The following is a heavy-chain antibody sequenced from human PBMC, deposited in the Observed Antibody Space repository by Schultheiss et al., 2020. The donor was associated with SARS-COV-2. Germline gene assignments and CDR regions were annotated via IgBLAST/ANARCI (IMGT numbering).Heavy chain of an antibody. CDR3: AREMGAPMVRARHMDV. J-gene: IGHJ6*02. CDR2: TYYRSKWYN. CDR1: GDSVSGNSAN. V-gene: IGHV6-1*01. D-gene: IGHD3-10*01. Sequence: SQTLSLTCAISGDSVSGNSANWNWIRQSPSRGLEWLGRTYYRSKWYNDYAVSVKSRITINPDTSKNQFSLKLSSVTAADTAVYYCAREMGAPMVRARHMDVWGQGTTVTVSS.